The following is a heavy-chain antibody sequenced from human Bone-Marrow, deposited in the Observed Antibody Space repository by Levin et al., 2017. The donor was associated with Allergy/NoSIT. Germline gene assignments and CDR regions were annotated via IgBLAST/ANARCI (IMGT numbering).Heavy chain of an antibody. CDR3: ARDKVVAATGGDGYTALDY. CDR1: GFTFSSYA. D-gene: IGHD2-15*01. J-gene: IGHJ4*02. V-gene: IGHV3-30*04. CDR2: ISYDGSNK. Sequence: GESLKISCAASGFTFSSYAMHWVRQAPGKGLEWVAVISYDGSNKYYADSVKGRFTISRDNSKNTLYLQMNSLRAEDTAVYYCARDKVVAATGGDGYTALDYWGQGTLVTVSS.